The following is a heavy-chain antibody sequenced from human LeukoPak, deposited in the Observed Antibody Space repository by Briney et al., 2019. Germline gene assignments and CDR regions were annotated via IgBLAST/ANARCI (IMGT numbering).Heavy chain of an antibody. Sequence: PSETLSLTCTVSGGSISSSSYYWGWIRQPPGKGLEWIGSIYYSGSTYYNPSLKSRVTISVDTSKNQFSLKLSSVTAADTAVYYCARWGGVGYLFTLYYYMDVWGKGTTVTVSS. V-gene: IGHV4-39*01. CDR1: GGSISSSSYY. CDR3: ARWGGVGYLFTLYYYMDV. D-gene: IGHD5-12*01. CDR2: IYYSGST. J-gene: IGHJ6*03.